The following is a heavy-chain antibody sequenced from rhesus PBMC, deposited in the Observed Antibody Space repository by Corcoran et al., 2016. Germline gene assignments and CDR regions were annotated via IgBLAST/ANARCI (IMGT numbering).Heavy chain of an antibody. CDR1: GFSLSTSGMG. CDR2: IYWYDDN. Sequence: QVTLKESGPALVKPTQTLTMTCTFSGFSLSTSGMGLGWNRQPARKTLEWLAHIYWYDDNRYSTTLKLILTISTDTSKNPLFLTMPNMDPVDTATYYCARGGWTIPETTPFDYLCQGVLVTVSS. CDR3: ARGGWTIPETTPFDY. V-gene: IGHV2-1*01. D-gene: IGHD4-11*01. J-gene: IGHJ4*01.